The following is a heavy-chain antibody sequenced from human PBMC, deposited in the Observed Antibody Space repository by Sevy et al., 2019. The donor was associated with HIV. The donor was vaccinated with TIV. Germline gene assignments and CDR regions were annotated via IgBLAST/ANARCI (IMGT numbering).Heavy chain of an antibody. J-gene: IGHJ4*02. V-gene: IGHV3-23*01. CDR3: ARDRATSATGTLFDY. Sequence: GGSLRLSCAASGFTSSSYDMSWVRQPPGRGLEWVSTLSDSGVSTYYADSVKGRFTISRDNSKNILYLQMNSLRAEDTAVYYCARDRATSATGTLFDYWGQGTLVTVSS. CDR2: LSDSGVST. D-gene: IGHD3-9*01. CDR1: GFTSSSYD.